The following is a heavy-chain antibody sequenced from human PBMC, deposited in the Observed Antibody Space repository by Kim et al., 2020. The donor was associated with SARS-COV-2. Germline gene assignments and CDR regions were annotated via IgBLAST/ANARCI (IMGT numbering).Heavy chain of an antibody. CDR3: ARTLRGMITLGGPFQH. CDR1: GGSFSGYY. CDR2: INHSGST. J-gene: IGHJ1*01. V-gene: IGHV4-34*01. D-gene: IGHD3-16*01. Sequence: SETLSLTCAVYGGSFSGYYWSWIRQPPGKGLEWIGEINHSGSTNYNPSLKSRVTISVDTSKNQFSLKLSSVTAADTAVYYCARTLRGMITLGGPFQHWGQGTLVTVSS.